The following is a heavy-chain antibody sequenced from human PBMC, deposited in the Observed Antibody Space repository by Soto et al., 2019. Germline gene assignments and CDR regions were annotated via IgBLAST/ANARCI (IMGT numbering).Heavy chain of an antibody. CDR2: IYHSGST. V-gene: IGHV4-38-2*02. J-gene: IGHJ4*02. CDR1: GYSISSGYY. Sequence: SETLSLTCAVSGYSISSGYYWGWIRQPPGKGLEWIGSIYHSGSTYYNPSLKSRVTISVDTSKNQFSLKLSSVTAADTAVYYCAREFQGSYFDYWGQGTLVTVSS. D-gene: IGHD3-10*01. CDR3: AREFQGSYFDY.